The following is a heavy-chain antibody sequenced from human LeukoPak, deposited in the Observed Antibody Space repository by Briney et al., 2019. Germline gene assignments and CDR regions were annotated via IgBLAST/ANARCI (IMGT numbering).Heavy chain of an antibody. D-gene: IGHD2-15*01. V-gene: IGHV3-23*01. CDR2: ISAAGGIT. CDR1: GFTFSSYA. J-gene: IGHJ4*02. CDR3: AGYYCSSGTCRKYLDY. Sequence: PGGSLRLSCAASGFTFSSYAMSWVRRAPGKGLEWVSTISAAGGITYYADSVKGRFTISRDNSKNTLFLQMSSLRAEDTAVYYCAGYYCSSGTCRKYLDYWGQGTLVTVSS.